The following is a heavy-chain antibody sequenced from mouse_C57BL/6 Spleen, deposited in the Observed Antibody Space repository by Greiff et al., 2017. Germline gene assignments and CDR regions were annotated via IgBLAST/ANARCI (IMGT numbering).Heavy chain of an antibody. CDR3: ARFGSSLDY. CDR2: IDPSDSYT. J-gene: IGHJ2*01. D-gene: IGHD1-1*01. Sequence: VQLQQPGAELVKPGASVKLSCKASGYTFTSYWMQWVKQRPGQGLEWIGEIDPSDSYTNYNQKFKGKATLTVDTSSSTAYMQLSSLTSEDSAVYYCARFGSSLDYWGQGTTLTVSS. CDR1: GYTFTSYW. V-gene: IGHV1-50*01.